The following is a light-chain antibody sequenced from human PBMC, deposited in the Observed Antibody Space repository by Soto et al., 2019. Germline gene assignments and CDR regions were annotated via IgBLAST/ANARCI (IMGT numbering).Light chain of an antibody. CDR3: SSYTSSHVV. V-gene: IGLV2-14*01. CDR2: DVS. Sequence: QSALTQPASVSGSPGQSITISCTGTSSDVGGYNYVSWYQQHPGKAPKLMIYDVSNRPSGVSNRFSGSKSGNKASLTISGLQAEDEADYYCSSYTSSHVVFGGGTKVTVL. J-gene: IGLJ2*01. CDR1: SSDVGGYNY.